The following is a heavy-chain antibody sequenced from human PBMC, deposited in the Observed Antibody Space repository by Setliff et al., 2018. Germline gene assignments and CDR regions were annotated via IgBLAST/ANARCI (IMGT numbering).Heavy chain of an antibody. CDR1: GFTFKDYS. V-gene: IGHV3-23*01. Sequence: PGGSLRLSCAASGFTFKDYSMVWVRQVPGKGLEWVAGVIQGGSGVYADSVKGRFIISRDNSKPRCFLQMNNLRVEDTATYYCAKDTVNDGFWDFDSWGQGIVVTVSS. D-gene: IGHD4-17*01. CDR3: AKDTVNDGFWDFDS. J-gene: IGHJ4*02. CDR2: VIQGGSG.